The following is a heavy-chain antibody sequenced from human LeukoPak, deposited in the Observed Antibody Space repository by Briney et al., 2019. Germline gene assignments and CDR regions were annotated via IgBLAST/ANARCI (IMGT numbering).Heavy chain of an antibody. V-gene: IGHV3-23*01. CDR3: AKVVSTYWYFDL. J-gene: IGHJ2*01. Sequence: QPGGSLRLSCAASGFTFSSHAMSWVRQAPGQGQEWVSGISSGGGVTNYADSVKGRFTISRDNSKNTLYLQINSLRAEDTAVYYCAKVVSTYWYFDLWGRGTLVTVSS. D-gene: IGHD2-15*01. CDR1: GFTFSSHA. CDR2: ISSGGGVT.